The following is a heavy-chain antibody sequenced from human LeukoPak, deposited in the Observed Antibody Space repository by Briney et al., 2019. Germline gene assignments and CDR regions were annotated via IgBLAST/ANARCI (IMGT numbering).Heavy chain of an antibody. J-gene: IGHJ4*02. V-gene: IGHV3-30-3*01. CDR1: GFTFSSYA. D-gene: IGHD3-22*01. CDR3: ARAYYDSSGYYYWPAY. Sequence: PGGSLRLSCAASGFTFSSYAMHWVRQAPGKGLEWVAVISYDGSNKYYADSVKGRFTISRDNSKNTLYLQMNSLRAEDTAAYYCARAYYDSSGYYYWPAYWGQGTLVTVSS. CDR2: ISYDGSNK.